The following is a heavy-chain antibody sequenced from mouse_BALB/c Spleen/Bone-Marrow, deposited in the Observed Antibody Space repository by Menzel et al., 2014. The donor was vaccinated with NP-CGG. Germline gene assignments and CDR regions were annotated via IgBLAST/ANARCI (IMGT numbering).Heavy chain of an antibody. V-gene: IGHV2-9*02. CDR3: ARDYGHYWFFDV. CDR2: IWAGGST. J-gene: IGHJ1*01. CDR1: GFSLTSYG. D-gene: IGHD1-1*02. Sequence: QVQLKESGPGLVAPSQSLSITCTVSGFSLTSYGVHWVRQPPGKGLEWLGVIWAGGSTNYNSALMSRLSISKDNSKSQVFLKMNSLQTDATAMYYCARDYGHYWFFDVWGAGTTVTVSS.